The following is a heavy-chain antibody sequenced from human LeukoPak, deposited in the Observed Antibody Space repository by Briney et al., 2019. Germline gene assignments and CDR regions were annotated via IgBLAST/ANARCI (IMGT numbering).Heavy chain of an antibody. Sequence: PSETLSLTCTVSGGSISNHYWSWIRQPPGKGLEWIGNFHYSGSINYNPALKSRVTISVDTSKNQFSLKLTSVTAADTAVYYCARKQWVPYYFDYWGQGTLVTVSS. J-gene: IGHJ4*02. V-gene: IGHV4-59*11. D-gene: IGHD6-19*01. CDR1: GGSISNHY. CDR2: FHYSGSI. CDR3: ARKQWVPYYFDY.